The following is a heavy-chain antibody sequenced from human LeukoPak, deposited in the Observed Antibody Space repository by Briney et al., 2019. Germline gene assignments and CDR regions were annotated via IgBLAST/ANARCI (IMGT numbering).Heavy chain of an antibody. CDR2: ISSSSSTI. CDR1: VFTFSDYH. V-gene: IGHV3-48*04. J-gene: IGHJ4*02. CDR3: ARDKAAWYSSSWYYFDY. D-gene: IGHD6-13*01. Sequence: GGSLRLSCATSVFTFSDYHMNWVRQAPGKGLEWVSYISSSSSTIYYADSVKGRFTISRDNAKNSLYLQMNSLRAEDTAVYYCARDKAAWYSSSWYYFDYWGQGTLVTVSS.